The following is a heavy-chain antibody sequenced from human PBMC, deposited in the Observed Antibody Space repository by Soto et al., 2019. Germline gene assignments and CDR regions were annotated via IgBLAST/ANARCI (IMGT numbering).Heavy chain of an antibody. CDR2: ISYDGSNK. CDR1: GFTFSSSA. Sequence: QVQLVESGGGVVQPGRSLRLSCAASGFTFSSSAMHWVRQAPGKGLEWVAVISYDGSNKYYADSVKGRFTISRDNSKNSLYLHRNRLRAEDTAVYYCARDYGDYGGGQGTLVTVSS. CDR3: ARDYGDYG. V-gene: IGHV3-30-3*01. D-gene: IGHD4-17*01. J-gene: IGHJ4*02.